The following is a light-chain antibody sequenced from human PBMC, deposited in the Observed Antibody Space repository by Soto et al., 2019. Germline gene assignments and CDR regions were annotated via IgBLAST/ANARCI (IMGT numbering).Light chain of an antibody. V-gene: IGLV3-21*02. CDR2: DDT. CDR1: NIGSKS. Sequence: SYELTQPPSVSVAPGQTARITCGGNNIGSKSVHWYQQKTGQAPLLVVYDDTDRPSGIPERFSGSNSGNTATLTISRVEAGDEADYYCQVWVINSEHPLVLAGGTKVTVL. CDR3: QVWVINSEHPLV. J-gene: IGLJ3*02.